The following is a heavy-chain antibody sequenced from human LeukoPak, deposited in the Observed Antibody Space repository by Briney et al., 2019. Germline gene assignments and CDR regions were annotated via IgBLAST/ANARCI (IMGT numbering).Heavy chain of an antibody. CDR3: ARDSYYYDSSRDAFDI. CDR1: GFTFSSYS. CDR2: ISSSSSYI. Sequence: GESLKISCAASGFTFSSYSMNWVRQAPGKGLEWVSSISSSSSYIYYADSVKGRFTISRDNAKNTLYLQMNSLRAEDTAVYYCARDSYYYDSSRDAFDIWGQGTMVTVSS. J-gene: IGHJ3*02. V-gene: IGHV3-21*01. D-gene: IGHD3-22*01.